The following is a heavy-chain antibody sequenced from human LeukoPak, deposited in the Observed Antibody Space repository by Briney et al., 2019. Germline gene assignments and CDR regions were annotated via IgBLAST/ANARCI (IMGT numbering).Heavy chain of an antibody. CDR2: ISAYNGNT. J-gene: IGHJ5*02. V-gene: IGHV1-18*01. CDR3: ARVKCGGDCYINWFDP. CDR1: GYTFTSYG. Sequence: ASVKVSCKASGYTFTSYGISWVRQAPGQGLEWMGWISAYNGNTNYAQKLQGRVTMTTDTSTSTAYMELRSLRSDDTAVYYCARVKCGGDCYINWFDPWGQGTLVTVSS. D-gene: IGHD2-21*02.